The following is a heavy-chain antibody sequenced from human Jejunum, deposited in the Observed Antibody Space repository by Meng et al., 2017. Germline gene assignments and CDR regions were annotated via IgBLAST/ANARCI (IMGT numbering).Heavy chain of an antibody. D-gene: IGHD3-22*01. CDR3: VKGFGSSPHDSSGYQYPYFDN. J-gene: IGHJ4*02. V-gene: IGHV3-9*01. CDR2: ISWNSGGE. Sequence: SLKTSCAASGFYFDDYAMHWVRQVPGKGLAWVSGISWNSGGEAYADSVKGRFTISRDNTKNSVYLQMNSLRAEDTALYYCVKGFGSSPHDSSGYQYPYFDNWGQGTRVTVSS. CDR1: GFYFDDYA.